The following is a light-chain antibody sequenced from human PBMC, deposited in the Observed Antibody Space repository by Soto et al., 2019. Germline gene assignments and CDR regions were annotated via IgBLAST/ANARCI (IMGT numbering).Light chain of an antibody. Sequence: QSALTQPASVSGSPGQSITISFTGTSSDVGSYNLVSWYQQHPGKAPKLMIYEVSKRPSGVSDRFSGCKSGNTASLTISGLQAEDEADYYCCSYAGSPYVFGTGTKLTLL. CDR2: EVS. V-gene: IGLV2-23*02. CDR1: SSDVGSYNL. J-gene: IGLJ1*01. CDR3: CSYAGSPYV.